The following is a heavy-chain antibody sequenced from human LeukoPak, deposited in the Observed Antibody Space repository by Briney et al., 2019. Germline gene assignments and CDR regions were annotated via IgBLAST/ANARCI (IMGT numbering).Heavy chain of an antibody. J-gene: IGHJ5*02. CDR1: GGTFSSYT. CDR2: IIPILGIA. Sequence: SVKVSCKASGGTFSSYTISWVRQAPGQGLEWMGRIIPILGIANYAQKFQGRVTITADKSTSTAYMELSSLRSEDTAVYYCARDAGYQPPRVWFDPWGQGTLVTVSS. CDR3: ARDAGYQPPRVWFDP. D-gene: IGHD2-2*01. V-gene: IGHV1-69*04.